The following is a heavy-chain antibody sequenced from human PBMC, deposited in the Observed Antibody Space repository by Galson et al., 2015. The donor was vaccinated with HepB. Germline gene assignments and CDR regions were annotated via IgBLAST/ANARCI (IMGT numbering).Heavy chain of an antibody. J-gene: IGHJ5*02. CDR1: GNTFTAYY. Sequence: SVKVSCKASGNTFTAYYIHWVRQAPGQGFEWMGQINPDSGGTNYAQKFLGRLTLTRDTSISTAYMELTRLRSNDTAVYYCTRATTTGSKRGNWFDPWGQGTLVTVSS. CDR3: TRATTTGSKRGNWFDP. V-gene: IGHV1-2*06. D-gene: IGHD1-1*01. CDR2: INPDSGGT.